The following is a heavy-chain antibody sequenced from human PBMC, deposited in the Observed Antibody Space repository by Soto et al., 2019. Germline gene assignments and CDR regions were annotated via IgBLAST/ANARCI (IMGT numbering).Heavy chain of an antibody. J-gene: IGHJ2*01. D-gene: IGHD3-9*01. V-gene: IGHV4-34*01. Sequence: QVQLQQWGAGPLRPLETLSLTCGVSGGSFSGYYWAWIRQSPGKGLEWIGEINDRGSINYNPSLKSRVGISVDTSKNHYSLNLRSVTAADTAVYYCARESRDILTGPPWVWYFDLWGRGTLVTV. CDR3: ARESRDILTGPPWVWYFDL. CDR2: INDRGSI. CDR1: GGSFSGYY.